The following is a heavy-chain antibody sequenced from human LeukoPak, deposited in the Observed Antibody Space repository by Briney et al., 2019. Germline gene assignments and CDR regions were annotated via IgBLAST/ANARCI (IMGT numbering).Heavy chain of an antibody. D-gene: IGHD2-2*01. CDR2: ISSSSSYI. V-gene: IGHV3-21*01. Sequence: GSLRLSCAASGFTFSSSSMSWVRQAPGKGLEWVSSISSSSSYIYYADSLKGRFTISRDNAKNSLYLQMNSLRAEDTAVYYCAREVLPAAMGIDYWGQGTLVTVSS. J-gene: IGHJ4*02. CDR1: GFTFSSSS. CDR3: AREVLPAAMGIDY.